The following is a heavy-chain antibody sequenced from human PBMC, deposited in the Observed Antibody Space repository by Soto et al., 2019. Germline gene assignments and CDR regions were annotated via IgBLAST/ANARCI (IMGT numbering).Heavy chain of an antibody. CDR2: INRDGSVS. D-gene: IGHD2-15*01. J-gene: IGHJ6*03. Sequence: EVQLVESGGGLVQPGGSLRLSCAASGFTFGNYGMNWVRQAPGKGLGWVSRINRDGSVSSYADSVKGRLTISRDNVKNDLYLQMDSLRVEDTAVYYCARGDCVGGTCYSLAGSFYYYMDVWGKGTTVTVFS. CDR1: GFTFGNYG. V-gene: IGHV3-74*01. CDR3: ARGDCVGGTCYSLAGSFYYYMDV.